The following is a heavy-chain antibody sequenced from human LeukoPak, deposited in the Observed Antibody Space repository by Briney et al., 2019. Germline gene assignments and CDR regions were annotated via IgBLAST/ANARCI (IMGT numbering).Heavy chain of an antibody. CDR3: ARVRWGDFDP. V-gene: IGHV4-59*01. D-gene: IGHD2-21*02. Sequence: PSETLSLTCTVSGGSISSYYWSWIRQSPGKGLEWIGHIYYSGSTRYNPSLKSRVTGSVDTSKSQVSLTLNSVTAADTAIYYCARVRWGDFDPWGQGILVTVSS. J-gene: IGHJ5*02. CDR2: IYYSGST. CDR1: GGSISSYY.